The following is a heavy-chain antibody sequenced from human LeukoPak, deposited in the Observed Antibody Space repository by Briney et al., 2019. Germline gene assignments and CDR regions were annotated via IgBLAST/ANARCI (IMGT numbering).Heavy chain of an antibody. CDR3: ARVWARSGGSCYDP. CDR2: IYTSGST. D-gene: IGHD2-15*01. CDR1: GGSISSGSYY. J-gene: IGHJ5*02. V-gene: IGHV4-61*02. Sequence: SETLSLTCTVSGGSISSGSYYWSRIRQPAGKGLEWIGRIYTSGSTNYNPSLKSRVTISVDTSKNQFSLKLSSVTAADTAVYYCARVWARSGGSCYDPWGQGTLVTVSS.